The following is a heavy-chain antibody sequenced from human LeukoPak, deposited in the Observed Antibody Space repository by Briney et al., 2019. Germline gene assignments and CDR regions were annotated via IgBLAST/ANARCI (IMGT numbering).Heavy chain of an antibody. D-gene: IGHD6-13*01. V-gene: IGHV3-30*03. J-gene: IGHJ4*02. CDR2: ISYDGSNE. Sequence: HAGGSLRLSCAASGFTFSSYGMHWVRQALGKGLEWVAVISYDGSNEYYADSVKGRFTISRDNSKNTLYLQMNSLRAEDTAVYYCARDRSSSWSFDYWGQGTLVTVSS. CDR3: ARDRSSSWSFDY. CDR1: GFTFSSYG.